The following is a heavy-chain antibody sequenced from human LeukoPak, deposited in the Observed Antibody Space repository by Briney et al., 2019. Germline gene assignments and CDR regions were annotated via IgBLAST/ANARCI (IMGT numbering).Heavy chain of an antibody. CDR1: GFAFQTYA. CDR3: AKFFRRVATLWEYYDC. J-gene: IGHJ4*02. V-gene: IGHV3-23*01. D-gene: IGHD5-12*01. CDR2: ISGSGGHT. Sequence: GGSLRLSCATSGFAFQTYALSWVRQAPGEGLEWVSTISGSGGHTYHADSVKGRFTISRDNSRDTLYLQMNSLRAEDTAVYYCAKFFRRVATLWEYYDCWGQGTLVTVSS.